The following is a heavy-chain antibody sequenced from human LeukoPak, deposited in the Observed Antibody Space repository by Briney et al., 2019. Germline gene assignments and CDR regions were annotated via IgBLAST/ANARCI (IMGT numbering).Heavy chain of an antibody. Sequence: GGSLRLSCAASGFTFSTYAMSWVRQAPGKGLEWVANIKQDGSEKYYVDSVKGRFTISRDNAKNSLYLQMNSLRAEDTAVYYCATDDYGTDYWGQGTLVTVSS. CDR1: GFTFSTYA. V-gene: IGHV3-7*01. J-gene: IGHJ4*02. D-gene: IGHD4-17*01. CDR3: ATDDYGTDY. CDR2: IKQDGSEK.